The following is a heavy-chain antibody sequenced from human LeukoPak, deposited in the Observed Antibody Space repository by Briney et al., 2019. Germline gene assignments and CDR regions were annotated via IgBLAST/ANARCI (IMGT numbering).Heavy chain of an antibody. D-gene: IGHD3-22*01. CDR2: IYYSGST. J-gene: IGHJ2*01. Sequence: PSETLSLTCTVSGGSISSSSYYWGWIRQPPGKGLEWIGNIYYSGSTYYNPSLKSRVTISVDTSKNQFSLKLSSVTAADTAVYYCARPPYYYDSSGYPWYFDLWGRGTLVTVSS. CDR1: GGSISSSSYY. V-gene: IGHV4-39*01. CDR3: ARPPYYYDSSGYPWYFDL.